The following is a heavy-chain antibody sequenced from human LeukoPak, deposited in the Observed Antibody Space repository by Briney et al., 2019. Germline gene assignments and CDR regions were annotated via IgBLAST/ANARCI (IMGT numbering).Heavy chain of an antibody. V-gene: IGHV1-8*01. CDR2: MSPNSGNT. Sequence: ASVKVSCKASGYTFTSYDINWVRQATGQGLEWMGWMSPNSGNTGYAQKFQGRVTMTRNTSISTAYMELSSLRSEDTAVYYCARGSFGGYYDSSGYPDYWGQGTLVTVSS. CDR3: ARGSFGGYYDSSGYPDY. CDR1: GYTFTSYD. D-gene: IGHD3-22*01. J-gene: IGHJ4*02.